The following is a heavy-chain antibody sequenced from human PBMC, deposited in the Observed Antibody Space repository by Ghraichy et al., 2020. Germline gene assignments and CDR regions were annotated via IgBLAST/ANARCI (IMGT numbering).Heavy chain of an antibody. CDR3: ARLLGTDCGGDCYKGYFDY. CDR1: GFTFSNYA. Sequence: GESLNISCAASGFTFSNYAMSWVRQAPGTGLEWGSGIGGSGRSTNCADSVRGRCTISRDNSRNTLYLQLDSLRAEDTAVYFCARLLGTDCGGDCYKGYFDYWGQGNLVTVSS. V-gene: IGHV3-23*01. CDR2: IGGSGRST. D-gene: IGHD2-21*02. J-gene: IGHJ4*02.